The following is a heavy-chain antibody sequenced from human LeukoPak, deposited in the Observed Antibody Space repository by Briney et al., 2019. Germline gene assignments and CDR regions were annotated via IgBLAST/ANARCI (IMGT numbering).Heavy chain of an antibody. CDR2: INRSGST. V-gene: IGHV4-34*01. Sequence: SETLSLTCAVSVGSFSSYHWSWARQPPGKGLEWIWEINRSGSTHYNPSLKSRVTISVDASKNHFSLELSSVTAADTAVYFCAGSGETTNAYLDWGQGTPVTVSS. J-gene: IGHJ4*01. D-gene: IGHD1/OR15-1a*01. CDR3: AGSGETTNAYLD. CDR1: VGSFSSYH.